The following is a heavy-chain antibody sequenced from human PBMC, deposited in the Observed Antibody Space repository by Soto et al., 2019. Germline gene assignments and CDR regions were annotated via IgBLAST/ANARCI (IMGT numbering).Heavy chain of an antibody. CDR1: GGSISSYY. D-gene: IGHD4-17*01. CDR2: IYYSGSA. J-gene: IGHJ4*02. V-gene: IGHV4-59*01. Sequence: SETLSLTCTVSGGSISSYYWSWIRQPPGKGLEWIGYIYYSGSANYNPSLKSRVTISVDTSKNQFSLKLSSVTAADTAVYYCATYPTTVTSDYWGQGTLVTVSS. CDR3: ATYPTTVTSDY.